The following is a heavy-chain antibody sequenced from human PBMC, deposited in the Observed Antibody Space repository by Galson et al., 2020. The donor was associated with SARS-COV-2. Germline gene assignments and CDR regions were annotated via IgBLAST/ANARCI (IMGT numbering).Heavy chain of an antibody. Sequence: TGGSLRLSCAASGFTFSDHSMDWVRQAPGRGLEWVGRSRNKANSYTTQDAASVKGRFTISRDASKNSLYLQMNSLKTEDTAVYYCARVGDYFSNYYWDEGPVVTVSS. J-gene: IGHJ4*02. CDR1: GFTFSDHS. D-gene: IGHD2-21*01. CDR3: ARVGDYFSNYY. CDR2: SRNKANSYTT. V-gene: IGHV3-72*01.